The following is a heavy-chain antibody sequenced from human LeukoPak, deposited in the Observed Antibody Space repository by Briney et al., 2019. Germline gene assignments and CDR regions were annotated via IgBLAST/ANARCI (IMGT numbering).Heavy chain of an antibody. CDR2: INTNTGNP. CDR1: GYTFTSYA. CDR3: ARVPQWEMARGHFDY. D-gene: IGHD5-24*01. Sequence: GASVKVSCKASGYTFTSYAMNWVRQAPGQGLEWMGWINTNTGNPTYAQGFTGRFVFSLDTSVSTAYLQISSLKAEDTALYYCARVPQWEMARGHFDYWGQGTLVTVSS. V-gene: IGHV7-4-1*02. J-gene: IGHJ4*02.